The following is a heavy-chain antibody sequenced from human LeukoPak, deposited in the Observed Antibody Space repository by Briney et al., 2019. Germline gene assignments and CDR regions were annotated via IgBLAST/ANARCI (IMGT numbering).Heavy chain of an antibody. Sequence: PSETLSLTCAVYGGSFSGYYWSWIRQPPGKGLEWIGEINHSGSTNYNPSLKSRVTISVDTSKNQFSLKLSSVTAAETAVYYCARIGRPSPWGQGTLVTVSS. CDR3: ARIGRPSP. D-gene: IGHD1-26*01. J-gene: IGHJ5*02. CDR2: INHSGST. CDR1: GGSFSGYY. V-gene: IGHV4-34*01.